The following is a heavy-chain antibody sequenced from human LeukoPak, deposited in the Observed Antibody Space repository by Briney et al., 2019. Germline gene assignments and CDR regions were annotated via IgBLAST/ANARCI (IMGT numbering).Heavy chain of an antibody. CDR3: ARGRKGATRIYYMDV. CDR2: ISSSSSYI. V-gene: IGHV3-21*01. J-gene: IGHJ6*03. Sequence: GGSLRLSCAASGFTFSSYSMNWVRQAPGKGLEWVSSISSSSSYIYYADSVEGRFTISRDNAKNSLYLQMNSLRAEDTAVYYCARGRKGATRIYYMDVWGKGTTVTVSS. D-gene: IGHD1-26*01. CDR1: GFTFSSYS.